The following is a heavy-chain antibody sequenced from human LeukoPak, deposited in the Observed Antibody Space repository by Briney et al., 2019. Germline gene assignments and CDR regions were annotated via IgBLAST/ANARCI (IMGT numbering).Heavy chain of an antibody. V-gene: IGHV3-7*01. Sequence: GGSLRLSCAGSGCLLRNYWMSWVRQAPGKGLEWGANLKHDGSESHYVSSVKGRFTIHRDNAKNSLYLQMNSLRDEDTAVYYCARDRHQFGRLWYMDVWGRGTTVAVSS. CDR3: ARDRHQFGRLWYMDV. CDR2: LKHDGSES. CDR1: GCLLRNYW. J-gene: IGHJ6*03. D-gene: IGHD3-16*01.